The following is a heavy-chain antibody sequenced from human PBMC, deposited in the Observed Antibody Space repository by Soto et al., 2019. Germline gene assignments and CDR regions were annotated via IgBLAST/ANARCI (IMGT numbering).Heavy chain of an antibody. V-gene: IGHV3-15*01. D-gene: IGHD2-8*01. Sequence: GGSLRLSCAASGFAFSNAWMNWVRQAPGKGLEWVGRVKGKADGEQADYAAPVEGRFTISSEDSRTTLHLQMNSLKNEDTAVYYCTTSCTNGACHLGHWGQGTLVTVSS. J-gene: IGHJ4*02. CDR2: VKGKADGEQA. CDR3: TTSCTNGACHLGH. CDR1: GFAFSNAW.